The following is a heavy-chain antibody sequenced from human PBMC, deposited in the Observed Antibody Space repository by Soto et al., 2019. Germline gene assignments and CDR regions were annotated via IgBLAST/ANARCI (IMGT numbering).Heavy chain of an antibody. V-gene: IGHV4-4*02. D-gene: IGHD3-22*01. CDR1: GDSISSRNW. CDR3: AGYDSSGYYLGFQH. CDR2: IYHSGST. Sequence: QVQLQESGPGLVKPSGTLSLTCAVSGDSISSRNWWTWVRQPPGKGLEWIGEIYHSGSTNYNPSLKSRVTISVDKSNNQFSLKLSSVTAADTAVYYCAGYDSSGYYLGFQHWGQGTLVTVSS. J-gene: IGHJ1*01.